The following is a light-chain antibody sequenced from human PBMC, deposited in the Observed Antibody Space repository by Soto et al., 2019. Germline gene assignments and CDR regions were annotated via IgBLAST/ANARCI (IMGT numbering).Light chain of an antibody. V-gene: IGLV1-47*01. CDR3: AAWDDSLSGWL. J-gene: IGLJ3*02. Sequence: QAVVTQPPSASGTPGQSVTFSCSGSISNIGTNYVYWYQQLPGTAPKVLISRSNQRPSGVHERFSGSKSGPSAPLAISGLRSEDEADYYCAAWDDSLSGWLFGGGTKVTVL. CDR1: ISNIGTNY. CDR2: RSN.